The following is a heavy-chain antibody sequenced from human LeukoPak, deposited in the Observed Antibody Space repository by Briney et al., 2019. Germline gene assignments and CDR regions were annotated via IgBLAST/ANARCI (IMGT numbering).Heavy chain of an antibody. CDR2: INPSGGST. J-gene: IGHJ4*02. CDR1: GYTFTSYY. D-gene: IGHD2-2*01. V-gene: IGHV1-46*01. Sequence: GASVKVSCKASGYTFTSYYMHWVRQAPGQGLEWMGIINPSGGSTSYAQKFQGRVIMTRDTSTSTVYMELSSLRSEDTAVYYCARDSRLSIKNGPQGYQPADYWGQGTLVTVSS. CDR3: ARDSRLSIKNGPQGYQPADY.